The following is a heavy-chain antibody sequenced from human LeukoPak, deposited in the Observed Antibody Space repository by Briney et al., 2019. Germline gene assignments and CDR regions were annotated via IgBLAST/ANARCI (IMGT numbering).Heavy chain of an antibody. J-gene: IGHJ4*02. CDR1: GYTFTGYY. CDR3: ARDTTPERITMFHRNFGY. D-gene: IGHD3-10*02. Sequence: ASVKVFSRASGYTFTGYYLLWVLQAPGQGLEWMGWINPNSGGTNYAQKFQGRVTMTRDTSISTAYMELSRLRSDDTAVYYCARDTTPERITMFHRNFGYWGQGTLVTVSS. CDR2: INPNSGGT. V-gene: IGHV1-2*02.